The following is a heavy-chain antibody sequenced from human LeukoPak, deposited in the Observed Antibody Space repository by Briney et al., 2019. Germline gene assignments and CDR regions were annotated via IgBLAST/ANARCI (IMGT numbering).Heavy chain of an antibody. Sequence: GASVEVSCKASGYTFTSYGISWVRQAPGQGLEWMGWISAYNGNTNYAQKLQGRVTMTTDTSTSTAYMELRSLRSDDTAVYYCARDFGPSVWYAPDYWGQGTLVTVSS. V-gene: IGHV1-18*01. CDR3: ARDFGPSVWYAPDY. CDR1: GYTFTSYG. D-gene: IGHD6-19*01. J-gene: IGHJ4*02. CDR2: ISAYNGNT.